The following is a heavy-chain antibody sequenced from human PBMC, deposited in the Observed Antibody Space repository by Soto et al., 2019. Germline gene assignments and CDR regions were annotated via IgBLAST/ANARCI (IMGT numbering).Heavy chain of an antibody. Sequence: QMQLVESGGGVVQPGRSLRLSCAASGFTFSSYGMHWVRQAPGKGLEWVAVIWYDGSNKYYADSVKGRFTISRDNSKNTLYLQMNSLRAEDTAVYYCARMGGYSGYDYGGFDYWGQGTLVTVSS. D-gene: IGHD5-12*01. J-gene: IGHJ4*02. V-gene: IGHV3-33*01. CDR3: ARMGGYSGYDYGGFDY. CDR1: GFTFSSYG. CDR2: IWYDGSNK.